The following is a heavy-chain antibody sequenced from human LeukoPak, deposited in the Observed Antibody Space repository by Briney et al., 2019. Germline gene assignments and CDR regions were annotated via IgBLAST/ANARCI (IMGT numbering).Heavy chain of an antibody. V-gene: IGHV3-64*01. Sequence: GGSLRLSCAASGFTFSSYAMHWVRQAPGKGLEYVSAISSNGGSTYYANSVKGRFTISRDNSKNTLYLQMGSLRAEDMAVYYCARDRLTSMVRGVITNDAFDIWGQGTMVTVSS. D-gene: IGHD3-10*01. CDR1: GFTFSSYA. J-gene: IGHJ3*02. CDR2: ISSNGGST. CDR3: ARDRLTSMVRGVITNDAFDI.